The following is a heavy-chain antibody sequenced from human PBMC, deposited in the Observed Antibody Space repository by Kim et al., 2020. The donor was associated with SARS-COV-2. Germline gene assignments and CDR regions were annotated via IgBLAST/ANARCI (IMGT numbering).Heavy chain of an antibody. J-gene: IGHJ4*02. CDR3: ARLDSYGYNFDY. Sequence: YRPSFQGQVTISADKSISTAYLQWSSLKASDTAMYYCARLDSYGYNFDYWGQGTLVTVSS. D-gene: IGHD5-18*01. V-gene: IGHV5-51*01.